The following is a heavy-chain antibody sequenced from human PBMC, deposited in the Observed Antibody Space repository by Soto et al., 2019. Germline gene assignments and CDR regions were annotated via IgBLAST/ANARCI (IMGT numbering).Heavy chain of an antibody. J-gene: IGHJ4*02. CDR2: ISYRGST. Sequence: SEPLSLTCTVFGTSIIAYYWTWIRQPPGKALEWIGYISYRGSTKYNPSLKNRVAISLDTSRNQFSLNLTPVTASDTAIYFCARDPELHGLDHWGQGTLVTVSS. CDR1: GTSIIAYY. V-gene: IGHV4-59*01. D-gene: IGHD2-21*01. CDR3: ARDPELHGLDH.